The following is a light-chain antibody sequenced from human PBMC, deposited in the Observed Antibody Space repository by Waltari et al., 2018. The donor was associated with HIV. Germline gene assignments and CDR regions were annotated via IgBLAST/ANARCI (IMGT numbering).Light chain of an antibody. V-gene: IGKV3-20*01. J-gene: IGKJ5*01. CDR3: QQYHVTPFT. CDR2: GAS. Sequence: LISGASSRATVIPDRFSGSGSEADVTLTISRLEPEDFAVYYCQQYHVTPFTFGQGTRLEI.